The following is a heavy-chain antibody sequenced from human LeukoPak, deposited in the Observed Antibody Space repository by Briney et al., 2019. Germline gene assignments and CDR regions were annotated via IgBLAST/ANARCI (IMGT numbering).Heavy chain of an antibody. CDR1: GGSISSSSYY. Sequence: SETLSLTCTVSGGSISSSSYYWDWTRQPPGKGMEWIGSIHYSGRTYYNPSLKSRVTISVDTSKNQSSLKLNSVTAADTAVYYCAGRARTYFDYWGQGTLVTVSS. J-gene: IGHJ4*02. CDR3: AGRARTYFDY. V-gene: IGHV4-39*01. CDR2: IHYSGRT. D-gene: IGHD1/OR15-1a*01.